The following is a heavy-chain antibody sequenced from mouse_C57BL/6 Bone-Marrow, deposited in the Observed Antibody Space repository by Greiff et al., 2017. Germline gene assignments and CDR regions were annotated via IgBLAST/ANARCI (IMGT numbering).Heavy chain of an antibody. CDR1: GFTFSSYT. Sequence: EVKVVESGGGLVKPGGSLKLSCAASGFTFSSYTMSWVRQTPEKRLEWVATISGGGGNTYYPDSVKGRFTISRDNAKNTLYLQMSILRSEDTALYYCARQPLYYAMDYWGQGTSVTVSS. CDR3: ARQPLYYAMDY. J-gene: IGHJ4*01. CDR2: ISGGGGNT. V-gene: IGHV5-9*01.